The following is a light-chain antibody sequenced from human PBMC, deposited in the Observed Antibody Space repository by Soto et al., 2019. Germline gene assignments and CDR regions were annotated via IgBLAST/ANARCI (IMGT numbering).Light chain of an antibody. V-gene: IGLV2-8*01. CDR3: SSYAGSNNPHVV. Sequence: QSALTQPPSASGSPGQSVTISCTGTSSDVGGYNYVSWYKQHPGKAPKLMIYEVSKRPSGVPDRFSGSKSGNTASLTVSGLQAEDEADYYCSSYAGSNNPHVVFGGGTKLTVL. CDR1: SSDVGGYNY. CDR2: EVS. J-gene: IGLJ2*01.